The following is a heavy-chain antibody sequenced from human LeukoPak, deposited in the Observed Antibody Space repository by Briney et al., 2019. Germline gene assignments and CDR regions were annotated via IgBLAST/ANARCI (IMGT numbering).Heavy chain of an antibody. V-gene: IGHV1-69*04. J-gene: IGHJ3*02. CDR2: IIPIPGIA. Sequence: SVKVSCKASGGTFSSYAISWVRQAPGQGLEWMGRIIPIPGIANYAQKFQGRVTITADKSTSTAYMELSSLRSEDTAVYYCAREIGEWSRDAFDIWGQGTMVTVSS. CDR3: AREIGEWSRDAFDI. CDR1: GGTFSSYA. D-gene: IGHD3-10*01.